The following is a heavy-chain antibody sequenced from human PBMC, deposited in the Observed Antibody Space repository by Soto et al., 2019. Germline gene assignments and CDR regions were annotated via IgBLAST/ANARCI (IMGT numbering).Heavy chain of an antibody. Sequence: QVQLQESGPGLVKPSQTLSLTCTVSGGSISSGGYYWSWIRQHPGKGLEWIGYIYYSGSTYYSPSLKSRVIISVDTSKNHFSLSLSSVTAADTAVYYCARRMPMKAFAPWGQGTLVTVSS. CDR1: GGSISSGGYY. CDR3: ARRMPMKAFAP. D-gene: IGHD2-2*01. CDR2: IYYSGST. J-gene: IGHJ5*02. V-gene: IGHV4-31*03.